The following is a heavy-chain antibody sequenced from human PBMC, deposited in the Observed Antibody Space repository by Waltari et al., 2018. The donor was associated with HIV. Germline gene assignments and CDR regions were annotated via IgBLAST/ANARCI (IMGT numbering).Heavy chain of an antibody. J-gene: IGHJ6*02. Sequence: ELQLVESGGGLVQPGXSLRLTCRASGFTWEXXAVTWVRQAPGKGLEWVGFLRNKPYGGTTEFAASVKGRFTISRDESKSIAFLQMNSLKAEDTAVYYCARDRDDGLDVWGQGTTVIVS. CDR1: GFTWEXXA. CDR2: LRNKPYGGTT. V-gene: IGHV3-49*04. CDR3: ARDRDDGLDV.